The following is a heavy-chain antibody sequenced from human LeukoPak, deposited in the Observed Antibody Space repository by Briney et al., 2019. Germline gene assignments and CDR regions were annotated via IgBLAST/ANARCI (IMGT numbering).Heavy chain of an antibody. D-gene: IGHD5-18*01. J-gene: IGHJ4*02. CDR2: MRGSGSST. Sequence: GGSLRLSCAASGFTFNTYAMSWVRQAPGKGLEWVSSMRGSGSSTYYADSVKGRFTISRDNSKNTLYLQTNSLRAEDTAVYYCAREGVYSNGPFDYWGQGTRGTVSS. CDR3: AREGVYSNGPFDY. CDR1: GFTFNTYA. V-gene: IGHV3-23*01.